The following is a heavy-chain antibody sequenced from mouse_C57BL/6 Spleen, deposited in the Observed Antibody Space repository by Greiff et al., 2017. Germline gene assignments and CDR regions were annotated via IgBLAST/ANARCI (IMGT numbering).Heavy chain of an antibody. CDR2: IEPANGNP. D-gene: IGHD2-5*01. J-gene: IGHJ1*03. V-gene: IGHV14-3*01. CDR3: ARSNPWYFDV. CDR1: GFNIKNTY. Sequence: EVQLQQSVAELVRPGASVKLSCTASGFNIKNTYMPWVKQRPEQGLEWIGRIEPANGNPKYAPKFPGKATITADTSSNTAYLQLSSLASEDTAIYYCARSNPWYFDVWGTGTTVTVSS.